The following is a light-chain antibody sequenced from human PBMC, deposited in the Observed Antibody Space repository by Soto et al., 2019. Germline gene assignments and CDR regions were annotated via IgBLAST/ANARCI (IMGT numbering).Light chain of an antibody. CDR1: SSDVGGYNY. V-gene: IGLV2-8*01. Sequence: QSVLTQPPSASGSPGQSVTISCTGTSSDVGGYNYVSWYQQHPDRAPRLMIYEVSKRPSGVPDRFSGSKSDNTASLTVSGLQAEDEADYYCSSYADSTLLFGGGTKVTVL. CDR2: EVS. J-gene: IGLJ2*01. CDR3: SSYADSTLL.